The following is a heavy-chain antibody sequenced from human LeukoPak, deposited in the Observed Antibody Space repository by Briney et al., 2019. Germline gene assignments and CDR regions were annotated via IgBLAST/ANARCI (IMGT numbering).Heavy chain of an antibody. V-gene: IGHV3-30-3*01. CDR3: ARDHDY. CDR2: ISYDGSNK. Sequence: GGSLRLSCAASGFTFSSYAMHWVRQAPGKGLEWVAVISYDGSNKYYADSVKGRFTIYRDNSKNTLYLQMNSLRAEDTAVYYCARDHDYWGQGTLVTVSS. J-gene: IGHJ4*02. CDR1: GFTFSSYA.